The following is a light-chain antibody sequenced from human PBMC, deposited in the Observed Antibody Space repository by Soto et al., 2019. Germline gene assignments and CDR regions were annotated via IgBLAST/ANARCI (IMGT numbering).Light chain of an antibody. J-gene: IGKJ5*01. CDR3: QQFTSYPIP. CDR1: QDIRGA. CDR2: DVS. Sequence: AIQVTQSPSSLSASVGDRVTITCRASQDIRGALAWYQQKPWKAPKLLIYDVSTLQSGVPSRFSGSGSGTEFTLNISSLQPAAFGTYYCQQFTSYPIPFGHGTRLE. V-gene: IGKV1-13*02.